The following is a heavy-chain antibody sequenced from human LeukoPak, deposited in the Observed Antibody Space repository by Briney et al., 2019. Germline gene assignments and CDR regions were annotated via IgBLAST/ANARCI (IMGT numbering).Heavy chain of an antibody. V-gene: IGHV3-48*02. CDR3: ARAHSSGWWFDP. CDR2: ISSSSSTI. Sequence: GGSLRLSCAASGFTFSSYSMNWVRQAPGKGLEWVSYISSSSSTIYYADSVKGRFTISRDNAKNSLYLQVNSLRDEDTAVYYCARAHSSGWWFDPWGQGTLVTVSS. CDR1: GFTFSSYS. D-gene: IGHD6-19*01. J-gene: IGHJ5*02.